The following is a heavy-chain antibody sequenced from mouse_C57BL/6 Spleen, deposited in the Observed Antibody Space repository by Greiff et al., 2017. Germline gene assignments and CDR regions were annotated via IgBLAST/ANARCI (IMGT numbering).Heavy chain of an antibody. J-gene: IGHJ2*01. Sequence: EVQLQQSGPELVKPGASVKISCKASGYTFTDYYMNWVKQSHGKSLEWIGDINPNNGGTSYNQKFKGKATLTVDKSSSTAYMELRSLTSEDSAVYYWARSGELRLRGYFDYWGQGTTLTVSS. CDR2: INPNNGGT. D-gene: IGHD3-2*02. CDR1: GYTFTDYY. CDR3: ARSGELRLRGYFDY. V-gene: IGHV1-26*01.